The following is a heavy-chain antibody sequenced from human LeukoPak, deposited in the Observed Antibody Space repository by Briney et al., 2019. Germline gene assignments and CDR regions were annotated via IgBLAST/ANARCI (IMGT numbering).Heavy chain of an antibody. CDR3: TTYYVGEGGRGH. CDR2: SGSP. Sequence: SETLFLTCPVSGDSVSSAGYRWSWIRQAPGKGLEWIGHSGSPSYNPSLKSRVMISIDTSKNQFSLKVSTVTAADTAVYYCTTYYVGEGGRGHWGPGTLVTVSS. V-gene: IGHV4-61*08. CDR1: GDSVSSAGYR. D-gene: IGHD2-21*01. J-gene: IGHJ4*02.